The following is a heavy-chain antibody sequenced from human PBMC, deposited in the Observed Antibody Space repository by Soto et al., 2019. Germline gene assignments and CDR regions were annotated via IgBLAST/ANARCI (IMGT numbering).Heavy chain of an antibody. CDR3: ARDRGPSSGYYPYWFDP. J-gene: IGHJ5*02. Sequence: QVQLVQSGAEVKKPGSSVKVSCKASGGTFSSYAITWVRQAPGQGLEWMGGIIPIFGTANYAQKFQGRVTITADESTSTAYMELSSLRSEDTAVYYWARDRGPSSGYYPYWFDPWGPGTLVTVSS. D-gene: IGHD3-22*01. CDR2: IIPIFGTA. CDR1: GGTFSSYA. V-gene: IGHV1-69*12.